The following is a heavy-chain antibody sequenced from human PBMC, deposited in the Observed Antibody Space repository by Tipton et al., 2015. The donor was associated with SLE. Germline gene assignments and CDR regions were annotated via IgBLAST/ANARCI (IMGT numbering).Heavy chain of an antibody. CDR1: GYSVSTGYY. CDR2: VNHSGST. D-gene: IGHD5-12*01. J-gene: IGHJ4*02. V-gene: IGHV4-38-2*02. CDR3: ARDRSGGGGYVLDS. Sequence: TLSLTCTVSGYSVSTGYYWAWIRQSPEKGLEWIGEVNHSGSTYYNPSLKSRVTVSVDTSKNQFSLKLTSVTAADTAVYFCARDRSGGGGYVLDSWGQGTLVTVSS.